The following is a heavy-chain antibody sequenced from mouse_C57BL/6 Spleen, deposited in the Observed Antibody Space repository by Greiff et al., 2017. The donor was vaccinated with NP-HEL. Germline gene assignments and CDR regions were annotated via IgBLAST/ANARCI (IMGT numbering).Heavy chain of an antibody. V-gene: IGHV1-22*01. CDR3: ARSRATVVDY. CDR1: GYTFTDYN. J-gene: IGHJ2*01. D-gene: IGHD1-1*01. CDR2: INPNNGGT. Sequence: DVKLVESGPELVKPGASVKMSCKASGYTFTDYNMHWVKQSHGKSLEWIGYINPNNGGTSYNQKFKGKATLTVNKSSSTAYMELRSLTSEDSAVYYCARSRATVVDYWGQGTTLTVSS.